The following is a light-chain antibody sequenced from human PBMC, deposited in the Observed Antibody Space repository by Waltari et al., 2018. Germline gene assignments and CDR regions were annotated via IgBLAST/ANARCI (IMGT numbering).Light chain of an antibody. CDR1: SSDVGGYNY. CDR2: DVI. V-gene: IGLV2-14*03. CDR3: SSYTSGNTVI. J-gene: IGLJ2*01. Sequence: QSALTQPASVSGSPGQSITIPCIGTSSDVGGYNYVPWYQQHPGKAPNVKIYDVINRPSGVSNRFSGSKSGTTASLTISGLQSEDEADYYCSSYTSGNTVIFGGGTKLTDL.